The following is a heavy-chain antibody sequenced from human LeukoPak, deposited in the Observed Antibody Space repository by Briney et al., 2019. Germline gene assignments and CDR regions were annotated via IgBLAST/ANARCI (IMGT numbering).Heavy chain of an antibody. CDR1: GFTVSSNF. J-gene: IGHJ4*02. V-gene: IGHV3-53*01. CDR2: IYSGGST. CDR3: TLGGGGSFPHY. Sequence: GGSLRLSCAASGFTVSSNFLSWVRQPPGKGLEWVSDIYSGGSTYYADSVKGRFTISRDNSKNTLYLQMNSLRAEDTDVYYCTLGGGGSFPHYWGQGTLVTVSS. D-gene: IGHD2-15*01.